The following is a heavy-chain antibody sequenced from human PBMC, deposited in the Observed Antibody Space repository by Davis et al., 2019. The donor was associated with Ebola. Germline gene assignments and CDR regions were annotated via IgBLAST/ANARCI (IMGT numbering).Heavy chain of an antibody. Sequence: AASVKVSCKASGYTFTSYGLSWVRQAPGQGLEWMGRINPNSGGTNYAQKFQGRVTMTRDTSISTAYMALSRLRSDDTAVYYCARGEDCTSASCSTYWGQGTLVTVSS. CDR3: ARGEDCTSASCSTY. J-gene: IGHJ4*02. CDR2: INPNSGGT. D-gene: IGHD2-2*01. V-gene: IGHV1-2*06. CDR1: GYTFTSYG.